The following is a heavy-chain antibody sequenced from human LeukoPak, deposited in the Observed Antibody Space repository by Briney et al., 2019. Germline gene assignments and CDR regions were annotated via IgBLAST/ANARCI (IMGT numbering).Heavy chain of an antibody. J-gene: IGHJ4*02. V-gene: IGHV3-53*01. CDR1: GFTVSSNY. D-gene: IGHD3-10*01. Sequence: PGGSLRLSCAASGFTVSSNYMSWVRQAPGKGLEWVSVIYSGGSTYYADSVKGRFTISRDNSKNTLYLQMNSLRAEDTAVYYCASTPPYYGSGSYYYYFDYWGQGTLVTVSS. CDR2: IYSGGST. CDR3: ASTPPYYGSGSYYYYFDY.